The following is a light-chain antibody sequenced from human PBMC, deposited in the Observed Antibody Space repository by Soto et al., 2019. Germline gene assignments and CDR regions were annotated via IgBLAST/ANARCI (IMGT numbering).Light chain of an antibody. CDR3: QQYCSSPYT. J-gene: IGKJ2*01. V-gene: IGKV3-20*01. Sequence: EIVLTQSPGTLSLSPGERATLSCRASQSVSSSYLAWYQQKPGQAPRLLIYGASSRATGIPDRFSGSGSGTDLPLTIRSLGPEDFAVSYCQQYCSSPYTFGLGTKLEIK. CDR2: GAS. CDR1: QSVSSSY.